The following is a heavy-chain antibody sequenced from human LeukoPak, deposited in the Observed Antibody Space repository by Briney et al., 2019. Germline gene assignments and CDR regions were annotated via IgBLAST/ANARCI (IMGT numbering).Heavy chain of an antibody. D-gene: IGHD3-3*01. Sequence: ASVRVSCKASGYSFTGNYMHWVRQAPGQGFEWMGWINPNTGGTNYAQKFQGRVTMTRDTSISTAYMELSRLRSDDTAVYYCARGSGYYHYMDVWGKGTTVTVSS. CDR3: ARGSGYYHYMDV. V-gene: IGHV1-2*02. CDR1: GYSFTGNY. CDR2: INPNTGGT. J-gene: IGHJ6*03.